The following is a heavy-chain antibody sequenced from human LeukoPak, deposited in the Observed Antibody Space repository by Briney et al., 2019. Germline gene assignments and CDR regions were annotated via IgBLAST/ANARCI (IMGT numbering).Heavy chain of an antibody. J-gene: IGHJ4*02. Sequence: GESLKISCKGSGYSFTTYAVGWVRQMPGKGLEWMGIIYPGDSATRYSPSFQGQVTISADKSISTAYLQWSSLKASDTAMYYCARGCSSTTCYHKFDYWGQGTLVTVSS. V-gene: IGHV5-51*01. D-gene: IGHD2-2*01. CDR2: IYPGDSAT. CDR3: ARGCSSTTCYHKFDY. CDR1: GYSFTTYA.